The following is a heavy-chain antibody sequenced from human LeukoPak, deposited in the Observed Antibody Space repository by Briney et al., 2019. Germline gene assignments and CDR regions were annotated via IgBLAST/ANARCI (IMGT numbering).Heavy chain of an antibody. CDR3: AKGHSAHGTGFDC. J-gene: IGHJ4*02. D-gene: IGHD1-1*01. CDR2: ISGSGSST. V-gene: IGHV3-23*01. CDR1: GFTFSNYA. Sequence: GGSLRLSCAASGFTFSNYAMNWVRQAPGKGLEWVSSISGSGSSTYYADSVKGRFTISRDNSKNTLFLQMNSLRAEDTAVYYCAKGHSAHGTGFDCWGQGTLVIVSS.